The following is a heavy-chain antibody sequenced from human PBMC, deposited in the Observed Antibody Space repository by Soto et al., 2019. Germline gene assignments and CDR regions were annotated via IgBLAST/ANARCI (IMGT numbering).Heavy chain of an antibody. J-gene: IGHJ4*02. CDR3: AKEDYYDSSRSLDH. CDR2: ISGSGGTT. CDR1: GFTLSTYA. Sequence: GESLKISCAASGFTLSTYAMSWVRQAPGKGLEWISLISGSGGTTYYAGSVKGRFTISRDNSKNTLYLQMRSLRAEDTAVYYCAKEDYYDSSRSLDHWGQGTLVTVSS. V-gene: IGHV3-23*01. D-gene: IGHD3-22*01.